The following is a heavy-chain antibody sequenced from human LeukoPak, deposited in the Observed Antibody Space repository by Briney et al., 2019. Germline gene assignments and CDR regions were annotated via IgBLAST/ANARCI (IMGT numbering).Heavy chain of an antibody. D-gene: IGHD6-13*01. V-gene: IGHV3-23*01. CDR2: ISGSGGST. J-gene: IGHJ4*02. CDR1: GFTFSSYA. CDR3: AKVLGVAAALIRFDY. Sequence: GGSLRLSCAASGFTFSSYAMSWVRQAPGKGLEWVSAISGSGGSTYYAGSVKGRFTISRDNSKNTLYLQMNSLRAEDTAVYYCAKVLGVAAALIRFDYWGQGTLVTVSS.